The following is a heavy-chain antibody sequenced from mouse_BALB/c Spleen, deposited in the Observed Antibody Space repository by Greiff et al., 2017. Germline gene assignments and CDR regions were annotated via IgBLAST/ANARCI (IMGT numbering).Heavy chain of an antibody. D-gene: IGHD1-1*01. J-gene: IGHJ4*01. CDR2: IWSGGST. CDR1: GFSLTSYG. CDR3: ARNYYGKYYYAMDY. Sequence: QVQLKESGPGLVQPSQSLSITCTVSGFSLTSYGVHWVRQSPGKGLEWLGVIWSGGSTDYNAAFISRLSISKDNSKSQVFFKMNSLQADDTAIYYCARNYYGKYYYAMDYWGQGTSVTVSS. V-gene: IGHV2-4-1*01.